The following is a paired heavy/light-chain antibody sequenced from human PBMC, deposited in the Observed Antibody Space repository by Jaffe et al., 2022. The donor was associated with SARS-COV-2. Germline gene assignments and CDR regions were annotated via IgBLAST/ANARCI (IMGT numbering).Light chain of an antibody. J-gene: IGLJ3*02. CDR3: GTWDSSLSAEV. CDR2: DNN. CDR1: NSNIGNNY. V-gene: IGLV1-51*01. Sequence: QSVLTQPPSVSAAPGQKVTISCSGNNSNIGNNYVSWYQQLPGTAPRLLIYDNNKRPSGIPDRFSGSKSGTSATLGITGLQTGDEADYYCGTWDSSLSAEVFGGGTKLTVL.
Heavy chain of an antibody. CDR2: VNDSGST. V-gene: IGHV4-34*01. D-gene: IGHD6-19*01. Sequence: QVQLQQWGAGLLKPSETLSLTCAVYGGSFSGFYWSWIRQPPGRGLEWIGEVNDSGSTNYNPSLKSRVTISVDTSKSQFSLKLSSVTAADTAVYYCARDPIPGYSSGWYRPNTHQFDYWGQGSLVTVSS. J-gene: IGHJ4*02. CDR3: ARDPIPGYSSGWYRPNTHQFDY. CDR1: GGSFSGFY.